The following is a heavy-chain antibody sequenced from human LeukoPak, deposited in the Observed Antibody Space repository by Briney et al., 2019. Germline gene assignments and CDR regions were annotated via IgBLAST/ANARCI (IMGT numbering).Heavy chain of an antibody. D-gene: IGHD6-13*01. CDR3: AKEVGSVHSSSWYVPDDAFDI. CDR2: ISGSGGST. CDR1: GFTFSSYA. Sequence: PGGSLRLSCAASGFTFSSYAMSWGRQAPGKGLDLVSAISGSGGSTYYADSVKGRFTISRDNSKNTLYLQMNSLRAEDTAVYYCAKEVGSVHSSSWYVPDDAFDIWGQGTMVTVSS. J-gene: IGHJ3*02. V-gene: IGHV3-23*01.